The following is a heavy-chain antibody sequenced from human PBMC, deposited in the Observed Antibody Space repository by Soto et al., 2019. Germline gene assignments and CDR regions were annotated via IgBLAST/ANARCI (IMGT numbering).Heavy chain of an antibody. Sequence: PGGSLRLSCAASGFTFSNAWMNWVRQAPGKGLQWVANINQDGSERYYLDSVMGRFTISRDNAKNSLYLQMNSLRAEDTAVYYCARDLGYQTLDYWGQGTLVTVSS. CDR1: GFTFSNAW. V-gene: IGHV3-7*01. D-gene: IGHD6-25*01. CDR2: INQDGSER. CDR3: ARDLGYQTLDY. J-gene: IGHJ4*02.